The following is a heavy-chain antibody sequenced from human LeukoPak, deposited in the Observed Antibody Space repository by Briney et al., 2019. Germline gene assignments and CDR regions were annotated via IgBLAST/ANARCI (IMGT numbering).Heavy chain of an antibody. CDR3: ARAYDILAYFDY. V-gene: IGHV4-31*03. J-gene: IGHJ4*02. D-gene: IGHD3-9*01. Sequence: SQTLSLTCTVSGGSISSGGYYWSWIRQHPGKGLEWIGYIYYSGSTYYNPSLKSRVTISVDTSKNQFSLKLSSVTAADTAVYYCARAYDILAYFDYWGQGTLVTVSS. CDR1: GGSISSGGYY. CDR2: IYYSGST.